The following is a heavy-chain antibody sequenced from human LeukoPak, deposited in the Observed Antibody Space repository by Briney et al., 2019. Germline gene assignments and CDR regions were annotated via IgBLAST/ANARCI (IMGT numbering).Heavy chain of an antibody. J-gene: IGHJ4*02. Sequence: GGSLRLSCAASGFTFSNAWMSWVRQAPGKGLEWVGRIKSKTDGCTTDYAAPVKGRFTISRDDSKNTLYLQMNSLKTEDTAVYYCTTEYTYYYDSSGYYYPYYFDYWGQGTLVTVSS. V-gene: IGHV3-15*01. CDR3: TTEYTYYYDSSGYYYPYYFDY. D-gene: IGHD3-22*01. CDR1: GFTFSNAW. CDR2: IKSKTDGCTT.